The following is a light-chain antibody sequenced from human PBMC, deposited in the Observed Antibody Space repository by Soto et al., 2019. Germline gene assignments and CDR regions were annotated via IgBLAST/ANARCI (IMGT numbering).Light chain of an antibody. CDR2: GNS. J-gene: IGLJ1*01. Sequence: VLTQPPSVSGAPGQRVTISCTGSSSNIGAGYDVHWYQQLPGTAPKLLIYGNSNRPSGVPDRFSGSKSGTSASLAITGLQAEDEADYYCQSYDSSLSVLYVFGTGTKVTVL. CDR1: SSNIGAGYD. CDR3: QSYDSSLSVLYV. V-gene: IGLV1-40*01.